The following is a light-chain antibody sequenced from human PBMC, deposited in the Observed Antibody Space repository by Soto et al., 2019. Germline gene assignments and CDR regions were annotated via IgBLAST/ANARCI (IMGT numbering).Light chain of an antibody. CDR2: GNS. J-gene: IGLJ1*01. Sequence: VLTQPPSVSGAPGQRVTISCTGSSSNIGAGYDVHWYQQLPGTAPKLLIYGNSNRPSGVPDRFSGSKSGTSASLAITGLQAEDEADYYCQSYDSSLSVLYVFGTGTKVTVL. CDR1: SSNIGAGYD. CDR3: QSYDSSLSVLYV. V-gene: IGLV1-40*01.